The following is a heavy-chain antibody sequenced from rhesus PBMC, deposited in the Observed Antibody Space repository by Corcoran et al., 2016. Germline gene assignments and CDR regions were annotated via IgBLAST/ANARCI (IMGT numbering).Heavy chain of an antibody. CDR2: IYGSGGGT. D-gene: IGHD6-25*01. J-gene: IGHJ4*01. CDR1: GGSISADYY. Sequence: QVQLQESGPGLVKPSETLSLTCAVSGGSISADYYWSWIRQPPGKGLEWIGYIYGSGGGTNYNPFLKNRVTISIDTSKNQFSLKLSSVTAADTAVYYCARGRQLVPYYFDDWGQGVLVTVSS. CDR3: ARGRQLVPYYFDD. V-gene: IGHV4-106*01.